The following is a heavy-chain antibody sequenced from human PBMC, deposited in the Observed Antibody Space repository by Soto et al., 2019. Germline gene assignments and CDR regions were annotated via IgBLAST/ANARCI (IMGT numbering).Heavy chain of an antibody. CDR2: INAGNGDT. CDR3: ARGDLILFGELLPPFDY. D-gene: IGHD3-10*01. Sequence: GASVKVSCKASGYTFTSYAMHWVRQAPGQRLERMGWINAGNGDTKYSQKFQGRVTITRDTSASTAYMELSSLRSEDTAVYYCARGDLILFGELLPPFDYWGQGTLVTVSS. CDR1: GYTFTSYA. J-gene: IGHJ4*02. V-gene: IGHV1-3*01.